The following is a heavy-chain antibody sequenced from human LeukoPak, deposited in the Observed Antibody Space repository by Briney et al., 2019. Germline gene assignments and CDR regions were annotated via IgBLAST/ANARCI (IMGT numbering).Heavy chain of an antibody. Sequence: GGSLRLSCAASGFTFSDYYMSWIRQAPGKGLEWVANIKQDGSEKYYVDSVKGRFTISRDNAKNSLYLQMNSLRAEDTAVYYCAREEIVLMVYATLDYWGQGTLVTVSS. V-gene: IGHV3-7*01. J-gene: IGHJ4*02. D-gene: IGHD2-8*01. CDR3: AREEIVLMVYATLDY. CDR2: IKQDGSEK. CDR1: GFTFSDYY.